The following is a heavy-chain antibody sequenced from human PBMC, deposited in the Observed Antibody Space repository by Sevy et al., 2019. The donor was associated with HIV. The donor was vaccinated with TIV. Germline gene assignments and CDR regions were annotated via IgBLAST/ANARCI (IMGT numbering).Heavy chain of an antibody. Sequence: GGSLRLSCAASGFTFSSYWMSWVRQAPGKGLEWVANIKQDGSEKYYVDSVKGRFTISRDNAKNSLYLQMNSLRAEDTAVYYCARDLLPAAKLPVAFDIWGQGTMVTVSS. CDR1: GFTFSSYW. CDR3: ARDLLPAAKLPVAFDI. V-gene: IGHV3-7*01. J-gene: IGHJ3*02. D-gene: IGHD2-2*01. CDR2: IKQDGSEK.